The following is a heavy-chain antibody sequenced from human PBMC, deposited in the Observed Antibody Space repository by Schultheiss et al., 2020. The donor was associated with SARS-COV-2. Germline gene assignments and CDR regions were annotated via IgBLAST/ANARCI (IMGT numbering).Heavy chain of an antibody. V-gene: IGHV3-53*01. CDR1: GFTVSSYG. Sequence: GGSLRLSCAASGFTVSSYGMHWVRQAPGKGLEWVSVIYSGGSTYYADSVKGRFTISRDNSKNTLFLQMNSLRAEDTAVYYCAGCPTYYYDSSGYFTYWGQGTLVTVSS. CDR3: AGCPTYYYDSSGYFTY. J-gene: IGHJ4*02. D-gene: IGHD3-22*01. CDR2: IYSGGST.